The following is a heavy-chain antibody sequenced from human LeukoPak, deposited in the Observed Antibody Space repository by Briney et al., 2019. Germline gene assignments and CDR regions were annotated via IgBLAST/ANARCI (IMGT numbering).Heavy chain of an antibody. Sequence: PGGSLRLSCAASGFTFSSYWMHWVRQAPGKGLVWVSRINSDGSSTSHADSVKGRFTISRDNAKNTLYLQMNSLRAEDTAVYYCARGDTAMAYFDYWGQGTLVTVSS. CDR1: GFTFSSYW. V-gene: IGHV3-74*01. CDR2: INSDGSST. D-gene: IGHD5-18*01. J-gene: IGHJ4*02. CDR3: ARGDTAMAYFDY.